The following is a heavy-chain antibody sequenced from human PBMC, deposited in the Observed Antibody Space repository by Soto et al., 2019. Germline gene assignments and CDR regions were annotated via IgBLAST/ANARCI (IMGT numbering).Heavy chain of an antibody. J-gene: IGHJ4*02. CDR2: IWYDGSNK. Sequence: PGGSLRLSCAASGFTFSRYGMHWVRQGPGKGLEWVAVIWYDGSNKYYADSVKGRFTISRDNSKNTLYLQMNSLRAEDTAVYYCARGYDYVWGSYRDTSRGIDYWGQGT. D-gene: IGHD3-16*02. CDR1: GFTFSRYG. CDR3: ARGYDYVWGSYRDTSRGIDY. V-gene: IGHV3-33*01.